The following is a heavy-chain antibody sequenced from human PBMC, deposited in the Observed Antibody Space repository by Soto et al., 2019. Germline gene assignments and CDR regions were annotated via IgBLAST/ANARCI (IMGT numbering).Heavy chain of an antibody. CDR2: IYHSGST. V-gene: IGHV4-4*02. CDR1: GGSISSSNW. CDR3: ARERAFGESSPGYYYYGMDV. J-gene: IGHJ6*02. Sequence: QVQLQESGPGLVKPSGTLSLTCAVSGGSISSSNWWSWVRQTPGKGLEWIGEIYHSGSTNYNPSLKSRVSISADKSKNQFSLKLSSVSAADTAVYYCARERAFGESSPGYYYYGMDVWGQGTTVTVSS. D-gene: IGHD3-10*01.